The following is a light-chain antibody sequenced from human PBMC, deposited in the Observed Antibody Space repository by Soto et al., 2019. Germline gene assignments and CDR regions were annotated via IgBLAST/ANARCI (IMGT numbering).Light chain of an antibody. V-gene: IGKV1-12*01. CDR1: QGIGTW. CDR3: LQANLLPLT. Sequence: DIQMTQSPSSVSASVGDKVTITCRASQGIGTWLAWYQQKPGTAPKLLIYGTSTLHIGVPSRFSGSASGTDFPLTISSLQPEDFATYYCLQANLLPLTFGGGTNVQI. CDR2: GTS. J-gene: IGKJ4*01.